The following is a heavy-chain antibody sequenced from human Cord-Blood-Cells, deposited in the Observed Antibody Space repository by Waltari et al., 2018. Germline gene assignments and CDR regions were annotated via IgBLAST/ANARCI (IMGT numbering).Heavy chain of an antibody. CDR1: GFTFSSYW. D-gene: IGHD6-19*01. CDR2: INSDGSSK. CDR3: ARDMSSGYYYGMDV. J-gene: IGHJ6*02. V-gene: IGHV3-74*01. Sequence: EVQLVESGGGLVQPGGSLRLSCAASGFTFSSYWMHWVRQAPGKGLVWVSSINSDGSSKSYADSVKGRFTISRDNAKNTLYLQMNSLRAEDTAVYYCARDMSSGYYYGMDVWGQGTTVTVSS.